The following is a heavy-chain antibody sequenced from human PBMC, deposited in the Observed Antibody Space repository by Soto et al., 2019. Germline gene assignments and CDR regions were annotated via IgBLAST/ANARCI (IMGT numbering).Heavy chain of an antibody. J-gene: IGHJ4*02. V-gene: IGHV4-59*08. D-gene: IGHD4-17*01. CDR3: ARRYGDCFDF. Sequence: PSETLSLTCTVSGGSISSYYWGWIRQPPGKGLEWIGNIYYSGSTNYNPSLKSRVTISVDTSKNQFSLKLSSVTAADTAVYYCARRYGDCFDFWGQGTLVTVSS. CDR1: GGSISSYY. CDR2: IYYSGST.